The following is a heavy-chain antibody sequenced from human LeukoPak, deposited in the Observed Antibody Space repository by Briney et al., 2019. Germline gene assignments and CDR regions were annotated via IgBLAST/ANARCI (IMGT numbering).Heavy chain of an antibody. CDR1: GFTFSGYG. CDR3: AKGVGYGGMDV. Sequence: GGSLRLSCAASGFTFSGYGMHWVRQAPGKGLEWVAVISYDGHNEYYADPVKGRFTISRDNSKNTVYVQMNSLRAEDTAVYYCAKGVGYGGMDVWGQGTTVTVSS. CDR2: ISYDGHNE. J-gene: IGHJ6*02. D-gene: IGHD2-8*01. V-gene: IGHV3-30*18.